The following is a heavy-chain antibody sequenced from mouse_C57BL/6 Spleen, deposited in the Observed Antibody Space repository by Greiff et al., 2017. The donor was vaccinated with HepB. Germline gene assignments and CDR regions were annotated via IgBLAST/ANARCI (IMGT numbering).Heavy chain of an antibody. J-gene: IGHJ4*01. D-gene: IGHD2-4*01. Sequence: VQLQQSDAELVKPGASVKISCKVSGYTFTDHTIHWMKQRPEQGLEWIGYIYPRDGSTKYNEKSKGKATLTADKSSSTAYMQLTSLTSEDSAVYFCARSRWIYYDYDFYALDSWGQGPSVTVSS. CDR2: IYPRDGST. CDR3: ARSRWIYYDYDFYALDS. V-gene: IGHV1-78*01. CDR1: GYTFTDHT.